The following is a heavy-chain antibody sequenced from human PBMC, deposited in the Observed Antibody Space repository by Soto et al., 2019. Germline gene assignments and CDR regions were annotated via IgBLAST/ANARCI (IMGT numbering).Heavy chain of an antibody. Sequence: GGSLRLSCAASGFTFNDSAMHWGRQAPGKGLEWVSGISWNSGGIAYADSVEGRFTISRDNAKNSLYLQMNSLRAEDTAFYYCAKAFFCCSANCYFAFYFCGQRTMVPVS. V-gene: IGHV3-9*01. CDR1: GFTFNDSA. CDR3: AKAFFCCSANCYFAFYF. D-gene: IGHD2-2*01. CDR2: ISWNSGGI. J-gene: IGHJ3*01.